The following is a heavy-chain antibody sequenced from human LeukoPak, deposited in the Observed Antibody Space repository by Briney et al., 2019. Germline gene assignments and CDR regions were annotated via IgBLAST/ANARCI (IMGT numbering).Heavy chain of an antibody. J-gene: IGHJ4*02. CDR3: ARQTPSSGYY. CDR2: IYHSGST. V-gene: IGHV4-38-2*01. Sequence: SETLSLTCAVSGYSISSGYYRGWIRQPPGKGLEWIGSIYHSGSTYYNPSLKSRVTISVDTSKNQFSLKLSSVTAADTAVYYCARQTPSSGYYWGQGTLVTVSS. CDR1: GYSISSGYY. D-gene: IGHD3-22*01.